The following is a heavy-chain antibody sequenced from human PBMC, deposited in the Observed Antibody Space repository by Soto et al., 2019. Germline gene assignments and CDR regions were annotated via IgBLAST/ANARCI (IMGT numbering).Heavy chain of an antibody. D-gene: IGHD3-16*01. Sequence: ASVKASCKASGYTFTSYYMHWVRQAPGKGLEWMGGFDPEDGETIYAQKFQGRVTMTEDTSTDTAYMELSSLRSEDTAVYYCAKVTPVGGGSYEVDYGMDVGGKGTRVTVS. CDR1: GYTFTSYY. V-gene: IGHV1-24*01. CDR2: FDPEDGET. J-gene: IGHJ6*04. CDR3: AKVTPVGGGSYEVDYGMDV.